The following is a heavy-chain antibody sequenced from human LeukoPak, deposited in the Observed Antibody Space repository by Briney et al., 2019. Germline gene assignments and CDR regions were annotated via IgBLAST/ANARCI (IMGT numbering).Heavy chain of an antibody. J-gene: IGHJ6*02. CDR1: GGTFSSYA. CDR2: IIPIFDTA. Sequence: SVKVSCKASGGTFSSYAISWVRQAPGQGLEWMGGIIPIFDTANYAQKFQGRVTITADESTSTAYMELSSLRSEDTAVYYCARVSLGNEPGSPQNYYYYGMDVWGQGTTVTVSS. V-gene: IGHV1-69*13. CDR3: ARVSLGNEPGSPQNYYYYGMDV.